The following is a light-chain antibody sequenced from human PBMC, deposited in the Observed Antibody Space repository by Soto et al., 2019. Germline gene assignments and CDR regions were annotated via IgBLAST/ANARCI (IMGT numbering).Light chain of an antibody. Sequence: QSALTQPASVSGSPGQSITISCTGTSSDVGGYNYVSWYQQHPGKAPKLMIYEVSNRPSGVSNRFSGSKSGNTASLTISGLQAEDEADYYCSSYTSSRTLGGFGVGTKLTVL. J-gene: IGLJ3*02. CDR2: EVS. CDR1: SSDVGGYNY. V-gene: IGLV2-14*01. CDR3: SSYTSSRTLGG.